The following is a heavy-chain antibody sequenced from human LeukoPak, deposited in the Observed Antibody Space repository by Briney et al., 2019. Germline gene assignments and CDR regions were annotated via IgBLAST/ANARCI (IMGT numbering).Heavy chain of an antibody. CDR2: IYYIGNT. D-gene: IGHD3/OR15-3a*01. CDR3: ARQTGSGLFTLP. J-gene: IGHJ4*02. CDR1: GVSISSSNSY. V-gene: IGHV4-39*01. Sequence: SETLSLTCTVSGVSISSSNSYWGWIRQPPGKGLEWIGSIYYIGNTYYNASLKSRVTISIDTSKNQISLRLTSVTATDTAMYYCARQTGSGLFTLPGGQGTLVTASS.